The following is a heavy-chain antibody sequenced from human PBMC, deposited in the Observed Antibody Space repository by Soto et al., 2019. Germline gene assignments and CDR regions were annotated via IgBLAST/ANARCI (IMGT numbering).Heavy chain of an antibody. CDR2: ISSNGGIT. V-gene: IGHV3-64*01. Sequence: EVQLVESGGGLVQPGGSLRLSCAASGFTFSSYAMHWVRQAPGKGLEYVSAISSNGGITYYANSVKGRFTISRDNSKNTLYLQMGSLRAEDMAVYYCARTNLGGCSGGSCYSGWFDPWGQGTLVTVSS. CDR1: GFTFSSYA. J-gene: IGHJ5*02. CDR3: ARTNLGGCSGGSCYSGWFDP. D-gene: IGHD2-15*01.